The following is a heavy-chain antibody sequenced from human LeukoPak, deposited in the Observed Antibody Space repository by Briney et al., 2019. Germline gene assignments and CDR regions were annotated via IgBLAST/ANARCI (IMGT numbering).Heavy chain of an antibody. V-gene: IGHV3-33*05. CDR3: AREKFDS. CDR2: VSYEGTIK. Sequence: VGSLRLSRAASGFTFSSYSMHWVRPAPGRGLEWVAVVSYEGTIKHYTDSAKGRFTISRDNSGNIISLQMNNLTTEDTAIYYCAREKFDSWGQGALVTVSP. J-gene: IGHJ5*01. CDR1: GFTFSSYS.